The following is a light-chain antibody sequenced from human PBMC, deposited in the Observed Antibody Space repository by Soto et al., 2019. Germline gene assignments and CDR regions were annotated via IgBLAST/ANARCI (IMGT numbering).Light chain of an antibody. CDR1: SSNIGAGYD. CDR3: QSYDKRLTAYV. V-gene: IGLV1-40*01. J-gene: IGLJ1*01. CDR2: GNI. Sequence: QSVLTQPPSVSGAPGQRVTISCTGSSSNIGAGYDVHWYQQRPGTAPKLLIFGNINRPSGVPDRFSGSKSGTAASLAITGLQAEDEGHYYCQSYDKRLTAYVFGTGTKVTVL.